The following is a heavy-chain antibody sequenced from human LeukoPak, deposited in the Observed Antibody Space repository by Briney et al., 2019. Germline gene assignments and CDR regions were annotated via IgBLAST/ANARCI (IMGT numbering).Heavy chain of an antibody. CDR1: GFTVSSNH. CDR2: IYSGGTI. J-gene: IGHJ4*02. D-gene: IGHD6-13*01. CDR3: ARDRYSSMWSVFEY. V-gene: IGHV3-66*01. Sequence: PGGSLRLSCAASGFTVSSNHMSWVRQAPGKGLEWVSVIYSGGTIYYADSVKGRFTISRDNSRNTLYLQVNSLRAEDTAVYYCARDRYSSMWSVFEYWGQGALVTVSS.